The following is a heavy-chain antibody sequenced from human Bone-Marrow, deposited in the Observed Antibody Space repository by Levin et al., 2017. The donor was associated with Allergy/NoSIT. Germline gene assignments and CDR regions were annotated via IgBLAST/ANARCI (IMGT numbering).Heavy chain of an antibody. Sequence: PGESLKISCAASGFTFNSYAMSWVRQAPGKGPEWVSSVSGSGTSKYYADSVKGRFTISRDNSQNTLYLHMNNLSAEDTAVYYCAKDFFAPDYGDYSYYYYAMAVWGQGTTVTVSS. V-gene: IGHV3-23*01. CDR2: VSGSGTSK. CDR3: AKDFFAPDYGDYSYYYYAMAV. J-gene: IGHJ6*02. CDR1: GFTFNSYA. D-gene: IGHD4-17*01.